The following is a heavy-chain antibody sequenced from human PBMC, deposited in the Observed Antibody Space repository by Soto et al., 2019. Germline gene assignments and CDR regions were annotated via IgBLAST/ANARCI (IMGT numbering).Heavy chain of an antibody. J-gene: IGHJ4*02. V-gene: IGHV4-34*01. CDR1: GGSFSGYY. CDR2: INHSGST. D-gene: IGHD3-3*01. CDR3: ARDLLSTIFGVASYLDY. Sequence: ETLSLTCAVYGGSFSGYYWSWIRQPPGKGLEWIGEINHSGSTNYNPSLKSRVTISVDTSKNQFSLKLSSVTAADTAVYYCARDLLSTIFGVASYLDYWGQGTLVTVSS.